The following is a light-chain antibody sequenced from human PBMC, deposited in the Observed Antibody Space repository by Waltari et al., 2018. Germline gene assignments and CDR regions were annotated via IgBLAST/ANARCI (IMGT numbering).Light chain of an antibody. CDR3: QQYNNWPPWT. CDR2: GAS. CDR1: QTVSSN. J-gene: IGKJ1*01. Sequence: ETVMTQSPATLSVSPGERDTLSCRASQTVSSNLAWYQQKPGQAPRLLIYGASTRATGIPARFSGSGSGTQFTLTISSLQSEDFAVYYCQQYNNWPPWTFGQGTKVEIK. V-gene: IGKV3-15*01.